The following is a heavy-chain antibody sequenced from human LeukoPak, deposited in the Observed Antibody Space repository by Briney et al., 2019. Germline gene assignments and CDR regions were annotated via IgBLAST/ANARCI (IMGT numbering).Heavy chain of an antibody. D-gene: IGHD6-13*01. CDR2: LFHSGTR. CDR3: ARRRGWKQQLVYFDY. J-gene: IGHJ4*02. V-gene: IGHV4-59*08. CDR1: XGSITSYY. Sequence: SXXLSLTCXVSXGSITSYYWSWIRQPPGKGLEWIGYLFHSGTRRYNPSLKSRVTISADTTKNQIFLTLNSTTAADTAVYYCARRRGWKQQLVYFDYWGQGTLATVSS.